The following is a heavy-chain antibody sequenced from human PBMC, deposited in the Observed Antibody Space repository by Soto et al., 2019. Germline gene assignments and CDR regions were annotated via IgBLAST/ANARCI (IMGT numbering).Heavy chain of an antibody. CDR3: ARQRVAGIFYAFDI. CDR2: VYPGDSDT. Sequence: PGESQKISCKGSGYSFTSYWIGWVRQMPGKGLEWMGIVYPGDSDTRYSPSFQGQVTISADKSISTAYLQWSSLKASDTAIYYCARQRVAGIFYAFDIWGQGTMVTVSS. D-gene: IGHD6-19*01. CDR1: GYSFTSYW. V-gene: IGHV5-51*01. J-gene: IGHJ3*02.